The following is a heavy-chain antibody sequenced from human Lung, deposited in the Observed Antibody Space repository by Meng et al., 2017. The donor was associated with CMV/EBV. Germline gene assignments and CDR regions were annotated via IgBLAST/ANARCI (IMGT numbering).Heavy chain of an antibody. J-gene: IGHJ4*02. CDR3: TTVNWNYYDY. CDR1: GFTISNAK. Sequence: GGSLRLXCAGSGFTISNAKISWVRQAPGKGLEWVARIKPTTEHETIDYAAPVEGRFTISRDDSRNTVYLQMNSLKSEDTAVYFCTTVNWNYYDYWVQGTVVTVSS. V-gene: IGHV3-15*01. CDR2: IKPTTEHETI. D-gene: IGHD1-1*01.